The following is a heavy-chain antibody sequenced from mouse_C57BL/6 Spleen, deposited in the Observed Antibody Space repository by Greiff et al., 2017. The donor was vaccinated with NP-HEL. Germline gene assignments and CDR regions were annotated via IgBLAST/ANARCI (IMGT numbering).Heavy chain of an antibody. V-gene: IGHV1-15*01. Sequence: QVQLQQSGAELVRPGASVTLSCKASGYTFTDYEMHWVKQTPVHGLEWIGAIDPETGGTAYNQKFKGKAILTADKSSSTAYMELRSLTSEDSAVYYCTGDYYGSSYPAWFAYWGQGTLVTVSA. CDR3: TGDYYGSSYPAWFAY. D-gene: IGHD1-1*01. CDR1: GYTFTDYE. J-gene: IGHJ3*01. CDR2: IDPETGGT.